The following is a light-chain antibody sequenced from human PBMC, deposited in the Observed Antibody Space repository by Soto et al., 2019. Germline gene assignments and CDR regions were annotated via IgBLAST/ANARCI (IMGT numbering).Light chain of an antibody. CDR2: AAS. J-gene: IGKJ1*01. Sequence: EIAWTQSPGTLSLSPGERATLSCRASQSVTANYLAWYQQKPGQAPRLLIYAASIGATGVTDRFSGSGSGTDFTLTISRLEPEDFAVYYCLQYGVPLWTFGQGTKVEIK. CDR1: QSVTANY. V-gene: IGKV3-20*01. CDR3: LQYGVPLWT.